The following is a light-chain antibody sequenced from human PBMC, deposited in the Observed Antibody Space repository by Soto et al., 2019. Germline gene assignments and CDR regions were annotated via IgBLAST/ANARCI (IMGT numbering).Light chain of an antibody. J-gene: IGKJ2*01. CDR2: KAY. Sequence: DIQMTQSPSTLSASVGDRVTITCRASQSISSWLAWYQQKPGKAPKLLIYKAYSLESGVPSRFSRSVPGTEFTLTISSQQPDDFATYYCQKYNSYYPAIGQGTKLEIK. CDR1: QSISSW. CDR3: QKYNSYYPA. V-gene: IGKV1-5*03.